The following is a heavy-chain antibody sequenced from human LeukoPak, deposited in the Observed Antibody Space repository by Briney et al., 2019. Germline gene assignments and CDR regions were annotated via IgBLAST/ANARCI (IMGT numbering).Heavy chain of an antibody. CDR3: ASARWDF. V-gene: IGHV4-4*02. CDR1: TFTFSTYG. Sequence: PGGSLRLSCAASTFTFSTYGMHWVRQPPGKGLEWIGEIYHIGTTNYNPSLKSRVSISVDTSRNQFSLTLSSVTAADTAVYYCASARWDFWGQGTLVTVSS. J-gene: IGHJ4*02. D-gene: IGHD4-23*01. CDR2: IYHIGTT.